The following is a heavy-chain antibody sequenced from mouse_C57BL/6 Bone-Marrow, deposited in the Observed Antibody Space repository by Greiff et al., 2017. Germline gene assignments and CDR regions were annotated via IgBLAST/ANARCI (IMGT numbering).Heavy chain of an antibody. J-gene: IGHJ3*01. Sequence: QVQLQQPGAELVKPGASVKLSCKASGYTFTSYWMHWVKQRPGRGLEWIGRIDPHSGGTKYNEKFKSKATLTIDQPSSTAYMQLSSLTSEDAAVYYCARHSFAYWGQGTLVTVSA. CDR3: ARHSFAY. CDR2: IDPHSGGT. CDR1: GYTFTSYW. V-gene: IGHV1-72*01.